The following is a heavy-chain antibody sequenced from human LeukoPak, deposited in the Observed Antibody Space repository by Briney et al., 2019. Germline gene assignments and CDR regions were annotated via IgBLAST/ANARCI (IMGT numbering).Heavy chain of an antibody. CDR3: VRDGEYSHGIDFDY. Sequence: GGSLRLSCAASGFTLSNSWMHWVRQAPGKGLVWVSRTNGDGSDTSYADSVKGRFTVSRDSATNTLYLQMNSLRAEDTAIYYCVRDGEYSHGIDFDYWGQGTLVTVSP. V-gene: IGHV3-74*01. J-gene: IGHJ4*02. CDR2: TNGDGSDT. CDR1: GFTLSNSW. D-gene: IGHD5-18*01.